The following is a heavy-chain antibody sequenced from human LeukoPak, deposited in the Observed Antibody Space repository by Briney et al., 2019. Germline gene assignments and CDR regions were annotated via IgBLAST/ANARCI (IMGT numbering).Heavy chain of an antibody. J-gene: IGHJ4*02. CDR2: IYVGDSDI. V-gene: IGHV5-51*01. D-gene: IGHD2-8*01. CDR1: GYSFTNYW. Sequence: GESLKISCKSSGYSFTNYWIGWVRQMPGKGLEWMGIIYVGDSDIRYSPSFQGQVTISADKSISTAYLQWSSLMASDTAMYYCARHNGLRPDYWGQGTLITVTS. CDR3: ARHNGLRPDY.